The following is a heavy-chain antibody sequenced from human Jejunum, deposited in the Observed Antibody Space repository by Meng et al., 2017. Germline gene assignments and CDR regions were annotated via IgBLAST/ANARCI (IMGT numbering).Heavy chain of an antibody. CDR2: IYYSGTT. V-gene: IGHV4-59*01. D-gene: IGHD3-10*01. J-gene: IGHJ6*02. Sequence: SETLSLTCTVSGGSISSYFWTWIRQPPGKGLEWIGYIYYSGTTNYNPSLKSRVTISLDTSKNQFSLKLSSVTAADTAVYYCARDTLSGRYGMDVWGQGTTVTVSS. CDR3: ARDTLSGRYGMDV. CDR1: GGSISSYF.